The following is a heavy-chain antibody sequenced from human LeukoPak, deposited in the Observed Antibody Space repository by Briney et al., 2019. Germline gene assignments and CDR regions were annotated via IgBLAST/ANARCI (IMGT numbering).Heavy chain of an antibody. CDR3: ARGLRNRGLDFGH. CDR1: GFTFRTYE. J-gene: IGHJ4*02. CDR2: ISSTGTTI. D-gene: IGHD7-27*01. V-gene: IGHV3-48*03. Sequence: GGSLRLSCAAFGFTFRTYEMNWVHQAPGKGLEWVSYISSTGTTIYYADSVKGRFTISRDNAKNSLYLQMNSLRAEDTAVYYCARGLRNRGLDFGHWGQGTLVTVSS.